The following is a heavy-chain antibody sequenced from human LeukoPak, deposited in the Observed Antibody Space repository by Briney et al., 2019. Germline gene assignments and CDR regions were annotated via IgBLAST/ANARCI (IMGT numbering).Heavy chain of an antibody. V-gene: IGHV4-61*02. D-gene: IGHD5-24*01. CDR1: GGSISSGSYY. J-gene: IGHJ4*02. Sequence: KTSQTLSLTRTVSGGSISSGSYYWSWIRQPAGKGLEWIGRIYTSGSTNYNPSLKSRVTISVDTSKNQFSLKLSSVTAADTAVYYCARELATMLYYFDYWGQGTLVTVSS. CDR3: ARELATMLYYFDY. CDR2: IYTSGST.